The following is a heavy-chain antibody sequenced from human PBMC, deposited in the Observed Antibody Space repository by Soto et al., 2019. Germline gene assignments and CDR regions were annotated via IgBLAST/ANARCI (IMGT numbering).Heavy chain of an antibody. V-gene: IGHV3-23*01. J-gene: IGHJ3*02. D-gene: IGHD4-17*01. CDR1: GFTFSSYA. CDR2: ISGSGGGT. Sequence: EVQLLESGGGLVQPGGSLRLSCAASGFTFSSYAMSWVRQAPGKGLEWVSAISGSGGGTYYADSVKGRFTISRDNSENTLYLGMNSLRAEDTAVYYCAKCMTAVTTFPFVIWGQGTMVTVSS. CDR3: AKCMTAVTTFPFVI.